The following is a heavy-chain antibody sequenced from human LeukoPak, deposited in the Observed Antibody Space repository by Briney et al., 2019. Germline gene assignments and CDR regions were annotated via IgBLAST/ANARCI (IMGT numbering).Heavy chain of an antibody. CDR2: ISYDVSNK. D-gene: IGHD3-10*01. CDR1: GFTFSSYS. Sequence: PGGSLTLSWAPAGFTFSSYSMHWVRQAPGKGLEWLAEISYDVSNKSNEHSVRGRFTISRANSKNTLYLEKNSLRAEDTSVYYCAREVREWYYYYDMDVWGQGTTVTVSS. J-gene: IGHJ6*02. V-gene: IGHV3-30*04. CDR3: AREVREWYYYYDMDV.